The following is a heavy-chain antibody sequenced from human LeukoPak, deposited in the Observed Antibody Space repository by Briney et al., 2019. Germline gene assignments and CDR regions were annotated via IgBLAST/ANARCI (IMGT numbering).Heavy chain of an antibody. CDR1: GFTFSSYG. CDR2: ISGSGGST. D-gene: IGHD5-24*01. CDR3: TRWDGYGDS. Sequence: GGTLRLSCAASGFTFSSYGMSWVRQAPGKGLEWVSAISGSGGSTYYADSVKGRFTISRDNSKNTLYLQMNSLRVEDTAVYYCTRWDGYGDSWGQGTLVTVSS. J-gene: IGHJ4*02. V-gene: IGHV3-23*01.